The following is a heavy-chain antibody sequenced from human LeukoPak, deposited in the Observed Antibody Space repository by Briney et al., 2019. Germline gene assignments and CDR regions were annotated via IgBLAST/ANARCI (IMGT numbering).Heavy chain of an antibody. CDR1: GFTFNNYW. J-gene: IGHJ4*02. Sequence: PGGSLRLSCAASGFTFNNYWMSWVRQAPGKGLQWVANIKQDGSEKYYVDSVKGRFTISRDNAKNSLYVQMNSLRAEDTAVYYCARLRGLYSDTNRYQTALDCWGQGTLVTASS. V-gene: IGHV3-7*01. CDR2: IKQDGSEK. D-gene: IGHD1-26*01. CDR3: ARLRGLYSDTNRYQTALDC.